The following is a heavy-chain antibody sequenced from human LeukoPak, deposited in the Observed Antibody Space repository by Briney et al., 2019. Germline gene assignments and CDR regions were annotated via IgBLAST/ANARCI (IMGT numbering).Heavy chain of an antibody. CDR3: ARETTVTLPSHAFDI. Sequence: PSETLSLTCTVSGGSISSYYWSWIRQPPGKGLEWIGYIYYSGSTNYNPSLKSRVTISVDTSKNQFSLKLSSVTAADTAVYYCARETTVTLPSHAFDIWGQGTMVTVSS. CDR2: IYYSGST. CDR1: GGSISSYY. J-gene: IGHJ3*02. D-gene: IGHD4-11*01. V-gene: IGHV4-59*01.